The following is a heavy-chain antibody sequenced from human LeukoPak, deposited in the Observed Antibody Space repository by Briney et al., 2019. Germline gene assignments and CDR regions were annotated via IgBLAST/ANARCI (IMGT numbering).Heavy chain of an antibody. CDR1: GFAFSSYA. V-gene: IGHV3-23*01. J-gene: IGHJ4*02. Sequence: GGSLRLSCAASGFAFSSYAMSWVRQAPGKGLEWVSSINYSGGSTYYADSVKGRFTVSRDNSKNTLYLQMNSLRAEDTAVYHCAKEGDGYTTWGQGTLVTVSS. D-gene: IGHD5-24*01. CDR3: AKEGDGYTT. CDR2: INYSGGST.